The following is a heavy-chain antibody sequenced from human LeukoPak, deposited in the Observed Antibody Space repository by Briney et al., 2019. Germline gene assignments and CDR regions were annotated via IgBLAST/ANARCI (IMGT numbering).Heavy chain of an antibody. Sequence: GGSLRLSCAASGFTFSSYWMNWVRQAPGKGLVLVSLINGVGSTTRYADSVKGRFTISRDNSKNTLYLQMNSLRAEDTAVYYCASAPGIWFEESRDALYIWGQGTMVTVSS. CDR3: ASAPGIWFEESRDALYI. CDR1: GFTFSSYW. CDR2: INGVGSTT. J-gene: IGHJ3*02. D-gene: IGHD3-10*01. V-gene: IGHV3-74*01.